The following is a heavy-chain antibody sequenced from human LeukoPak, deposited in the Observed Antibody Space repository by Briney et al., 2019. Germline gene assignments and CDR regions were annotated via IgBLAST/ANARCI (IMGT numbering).Heavy chain of an antibody. D-gene: IGHD4-23*01. J-gene: IGHJ4*02. V-gene: IGHV3-30*04. CDR1: GFTFSSYA. Sequence: GGSLRLSCAASGFTFSSYAMHWVRQAPGKGLEWVAVISYDGSNKYYADSVKGRFTISRDNSKNTLYLQMNSLRAEDTAVYYCARAYSLGGNYFDYWGQGTLVTVSS. CDR3: ARAYSLGGNYFDY. CDR2: ISYDGSNK.